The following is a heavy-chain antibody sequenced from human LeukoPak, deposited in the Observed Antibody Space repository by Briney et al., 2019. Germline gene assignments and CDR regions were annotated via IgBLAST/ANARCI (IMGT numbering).Heavy chain of an antibody. Sequence: ASVKVSFKASGYTFTSYYMHWVRQAPGQGLEWMGWINPNSGGTNYAQKFQGRVTMTRDTSISTAYMELSRLRSEDTAVYYCARERITMIVVVPNDYYYGMDVWGQGTTVTVSS. CDR2: INPNSGGT. CDR3: ARERITMIVVVPNDYYYGMDV. CDR1: GYTFTSYY. D-gene: IGHD3-22*01. V-gene: IGHV1-2*02. J-gene: IGHJ6*02.